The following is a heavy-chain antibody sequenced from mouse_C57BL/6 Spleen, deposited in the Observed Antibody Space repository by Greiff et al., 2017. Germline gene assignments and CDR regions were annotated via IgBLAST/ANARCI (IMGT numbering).Heavy chain of an antibody. J-gene: IGHJ1*03. CDR2: IRNKANNHAT. V-gene: IGHV6-6*01. Sequence: EVKVEESGGGLVQPGGSMKLSCAASGFTFSDAWMDWVRQSPEKGLEWVAEIRNKANNHATYYAESVKGRFTISRDDSKSSVYLQMNSLRAEDTGIYYCTRPYYYGSSYENWYFDVWGTGTTVTVSS. CDR3: TRPYYYGSSYENWYFDV. D-gene: IGHD1-1*01. CDR1: GFTFSDAW.